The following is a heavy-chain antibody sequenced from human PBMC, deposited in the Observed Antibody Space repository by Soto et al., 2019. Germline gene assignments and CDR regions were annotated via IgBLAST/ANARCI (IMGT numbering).Heavy chain of an antibody. CDR3: AKDLGSRGPLDY. J-gene: IGHJ4*02. D-gene: IGHD3-10*01. V-gene: IGHV3-9*01. CDR2: ISWNSGSI. Sequence: GGSLRLSCAASGFTFDDYAMHWVRQAPGKGLEWVSGISWNSGSIGYADSVKGRFTISRDNAKNSLYLQMNSLRAEDTALYYCAKDLGSRGPLDYCGQGTLVTVTS. CDR1: GFTFDDYA.